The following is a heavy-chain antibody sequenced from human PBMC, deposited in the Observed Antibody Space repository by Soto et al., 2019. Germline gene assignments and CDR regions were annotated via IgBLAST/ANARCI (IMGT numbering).Heavy chain of an antibody. CDR3: ASGAAFYYDTIRY. CDR2: LSPNGKNQ. CDR1: GFNFIIHA. J-gene: IGHJ4*02. D-gene: IGHD3-22*01. V-gene: IGHV3-30*04. Sequence: GGSLRLSCAAPGFNFIIHASHWVRQAPGKGLEWVAVLSPNGKNQYYADSVKGRFTISSDTFTSTLFLQMTSLTPEDTAVYYCASGAAFYYDTIRYWGPQRLLTASS.